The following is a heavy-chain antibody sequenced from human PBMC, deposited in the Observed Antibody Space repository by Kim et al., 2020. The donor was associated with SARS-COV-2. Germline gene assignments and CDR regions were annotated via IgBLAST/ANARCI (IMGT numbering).Heavy chain of an antibody. CDR3: AKEVRFLEWLFLDY. V-gene: IGHV3-23*01. J-gene: IGHJ4*02. Sequence: ADSVKGRFTISRDNSKNTLYLQMNSLRAEDTAVYYCAKEVRFLEWLFLDYWGQGTLVTVSS. D-gene: IGHD3-3*01.